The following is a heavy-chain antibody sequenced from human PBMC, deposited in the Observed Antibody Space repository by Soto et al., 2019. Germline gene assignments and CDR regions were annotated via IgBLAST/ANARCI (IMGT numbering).Heavy chain of an antibody. CDR1: DGSLSDYY. CDR2: IHPSGST. Sequence: SETLTVTCAFYDGSLSDYYWSWIGQSPGKGLAWIGEIHPSGSTDYNPSLKSRVTISLDTSKNQLSLKLTSVTAADTAVYFCSRGRDQHKVGNVWGPGTPVTVSS. J-gene: IGHJ6*01. CDR3: SRGRDQHKVGNV. V-gene: IGHV4-34*01. D-gene: IGHD1-26*01.